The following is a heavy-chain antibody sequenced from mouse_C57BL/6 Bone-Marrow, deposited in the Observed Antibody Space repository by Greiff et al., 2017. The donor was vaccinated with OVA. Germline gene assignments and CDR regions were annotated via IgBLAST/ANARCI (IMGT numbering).Heavy chain of an antibody. CDR1: GYTFTSYW. Sequence: QVQLQQPGAELVRPGTSVKLSCKASGYTFTSYWMHWVKQRPGQGLEWIGVIDPSDSYTNYNQKFKGKATLTVDPSSSTAYMQLSSLTSEDSAVYYCARRDITTVVAPFDYWGQGTTLTVAS. CDR2: IDPSDSYT. V-gene: IGHV1-59*01. D-gene: IGHD1-1*01. J-gene: IGHJ2*01. CDR3: ARRDITTVVAPFDY.